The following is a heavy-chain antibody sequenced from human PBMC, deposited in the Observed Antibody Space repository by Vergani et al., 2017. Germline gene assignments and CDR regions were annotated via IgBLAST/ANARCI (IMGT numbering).Heavy chain of an antibody. CDR3: ARAGLVRGANGFDP. V-gene: IGHV4-59*01. CDR2: IYYSGST. D-gene: IGHD3-10*01. J-gene: IGHJ5*02. CDR1: GGSISSYY. Sequence: QVQLQESGPGLVKPSETLSLTCTVSGGSISSYYWSWIRQPPGKGLEWIGYIYYSGSTNYNPSLKSRVTISVDTSKNQFSLKLSSVTAADTAVYYCARAGLVRGANGFDPWGQGTLVTVSS.